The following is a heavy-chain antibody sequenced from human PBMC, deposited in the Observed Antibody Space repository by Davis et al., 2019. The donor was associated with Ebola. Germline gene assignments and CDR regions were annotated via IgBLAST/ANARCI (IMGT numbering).Heavy chain of an antibody. Sequence: GESLKISCVASGFTFSNAWMALVRQAPGEGLEWVSFISSSSNYIYYADSVKVRFTTSRDNAKNSLYLQMNTLRAEDTAVDYCVRDAALVVTGGGWHFDLWGRGTLVTVSS. CDR3: VRDAALVVTGGGWHFDL. V-gene: IGHV3-21*01. D-gene: IGHD2-21*02. J-gene: IGHJ2*01. CDR1: GFTFSNAW. CDR2: ISSSSNYI.